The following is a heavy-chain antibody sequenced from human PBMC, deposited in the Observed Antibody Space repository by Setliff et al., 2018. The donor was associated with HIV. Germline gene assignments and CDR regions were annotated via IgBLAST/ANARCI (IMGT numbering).Heavy chain of an antibody. D-gene: IGHD3-16*02. Sequence: ASVKVSCKASGYTFTAYGINWVRQAPGLGLEWMGWISGYNGNTEYAQKLQGRVTMTTDTSTSTAYMELRSLRSDDTAVYYCARTFIGAERYFDYWGQGTLVTVSS. J-gene: IGHJ4*02. V-gene: IGHV1-18*01. CDR1: GYTFTAYG. CDR3: ARTFIGAERYFDY. CDR2: ISGYNGNT.